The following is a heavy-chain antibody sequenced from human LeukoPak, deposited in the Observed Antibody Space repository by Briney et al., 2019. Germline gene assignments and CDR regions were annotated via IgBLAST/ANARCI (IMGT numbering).Heavy chain of an antibody. CDR3: ARFDILTGYYSMGVGAFDY. D-gene: IGHD3-9*01. CDR2: IYPGDSDT. Sequence: GESLKISCKGSGYSFTNYWIGWVRQMPGKGLEWMGIIYPGDSDTRYSPSFQGQVTISADKSISTAYLQWSSLKASDTAMYYCARFDILTGYYSMGVGAFDYWGQGTLVTVSS. CDR1: GYSFTNYW. J-gene: IGHJ4*02. V-gene: IGHV5-51*01.